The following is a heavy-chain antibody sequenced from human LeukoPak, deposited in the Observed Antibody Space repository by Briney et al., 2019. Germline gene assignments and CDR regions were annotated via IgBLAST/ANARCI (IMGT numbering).Heavy chain of an antibody. D-gene: IGHD5-12*01. Sequence: GGSLRLSCAASRFTFSSYGMHWVRQAPGKGLEWVAFIRYDGSNKYYADSVKGRFTVSRDNSKNTLYLQMNSLRAEDTAVYYCARAVGYVWWLEPKNDYYFDYWGQGTLVTVSS. CDR3: ARAVGYVWWLEPKNDYYFDY. CDR1: RFTFSSYG. V-gene: IGHV3-30*02. J-gene: IGHJ4*02. CDR2: IRYDGSNK.